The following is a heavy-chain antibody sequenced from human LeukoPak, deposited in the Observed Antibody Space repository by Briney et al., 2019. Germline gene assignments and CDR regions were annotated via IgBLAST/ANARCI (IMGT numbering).Heavy chain of an antibody. CDR2: ISSSGTYI. J-gene: IGHJ4*02. CDR3: ARDNGYSQGYFDY. Sequence: GGSLRLSCAASGFTFSSYSLNWVRQAPGKGLEWVSTISSSGTYIYYTDSVKGRFTISRDNAKNSLYLQMNSLRAEDTAVYYCARDNGYSQGYFDYWGQGTLVTVSS. CDR1: GFTFSSYS. V-gene: IGHV3-21*01. D-gene: IGHD5-18*01.